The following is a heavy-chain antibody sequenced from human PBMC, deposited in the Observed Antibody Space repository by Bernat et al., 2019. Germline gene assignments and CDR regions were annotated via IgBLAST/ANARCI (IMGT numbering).Heavy chain of an antibody. CDR3: ARGTSTSAPYMDV. J-gene: IGHJ6*03. CDR2: ISDIGGAT. V-gene: IGHV3-23*01. CDR1: GFTFSRHA. Sequence: EVQLLESGGDLVQPGESLRLSCAASGFTFSRHAMSWVRQAPGKGLEWVSAISDIGGATYYADSVKGRFTISRDNSKSTLYLQMNSLGADDTAVYYCARGTSTSAPYMDVWGKGTTVTVSS.